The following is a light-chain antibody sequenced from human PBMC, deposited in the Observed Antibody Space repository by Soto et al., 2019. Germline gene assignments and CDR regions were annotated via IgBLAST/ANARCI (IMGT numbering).Light chain of an antibody. V-gene: IGKV1-39*01. CDR3: RHGYSFPRT. Sequence: DIQMTQSPSSLSASVGDRITITCRASQTIGTYLSWYNQRPGKAPKLLIYAASTLQRGAPSRFSGSGSGTDFTLTISSLQPEDFATYYCRHGYSFPRTFGPGTKVDIK. CDR1: QTIGTY. CDR2: AAS. J-gene: IGKJ3*01.